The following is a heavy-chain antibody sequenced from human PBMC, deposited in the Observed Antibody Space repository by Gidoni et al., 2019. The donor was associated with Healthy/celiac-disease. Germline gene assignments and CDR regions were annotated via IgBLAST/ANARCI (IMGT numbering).Heavy chain of an antibody. CDR3: ARVGPIVVVITGFGAFDI. V-gene: IGHV3-7*03. Sequence: EVQLVESGGGLVQPGGSLRLSCAASGFTFSSYWMSWVRQAPGKGLEWVANIKQDGSEKYYVDSVKGRFTISRDNAKNSLYLQMNSLRAEDTAVYYCARVGPIVVVITGFGAFDIWGQGTMVTVSS. CDR1: GFTFSSYW. J-gene: IGHJ3*02. D-gene: IGHD3-22*01. CDR2: IKQDGSEK.